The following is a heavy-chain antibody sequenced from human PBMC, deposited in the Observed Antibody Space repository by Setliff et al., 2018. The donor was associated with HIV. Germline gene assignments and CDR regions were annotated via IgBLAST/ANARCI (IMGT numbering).Heavy chain of an antibody. CDR2: ISAYNGNT. CDR3: ASDGKTTITLNWFDP. Sequence: GASVKVSCKASGYTFSSYDINWVRQATGQGLEWMGWISAYNGNTNYAQKLQGRVTMTTDTSTSTAYMELRSLRSDDTAVYYCASDGKTTITLNWFDPWGQGTLVTVSS. CDR1: GYTFSSYD. D-gene: IGHD4-17*01. J-gene: IGHJ5*02. V-gene: IGHV1-18*01.